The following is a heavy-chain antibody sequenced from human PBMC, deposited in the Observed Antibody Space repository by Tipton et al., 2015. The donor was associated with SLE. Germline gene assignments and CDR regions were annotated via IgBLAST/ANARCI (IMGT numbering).Heavy chain of an antibody. V-gene: IGHV4-38-2*01. J-gene: IGHJ5*02. D-gene: IGHD1-26*01. CDR2: FYHRGST. CDR3: VRAQDRYSGSYYPFDP. Sequence: TLSLTCDVSGDSLNSGYYWGWIRQPPGKEMQWIASFYHRGSTYCNLSLQSRVTILEDTLKNKFSLKLTSVTAADTAMYYCVRAQDRYSGSYYPFDPWGQGTLVTVSS. CDR1: GDSLNSGYY.